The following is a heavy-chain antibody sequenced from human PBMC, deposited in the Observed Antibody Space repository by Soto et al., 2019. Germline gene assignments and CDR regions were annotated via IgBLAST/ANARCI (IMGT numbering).Heavy chain of an antibody. J-gene: IGHJ5*02. CDR2: INPFDGSR. Sequence: ASVKVSCKASGYIFTSYYIHWVRQAPGQGLEWMGWINPFDGSRMFAQSFQGRVTMTRDTSTSTAHMELRSLRSDDTAVYYCAREGGYYDSSGYYVDLFDPWGQGSLVTVSS. V-gene: IGHV1-46*01. CDR3: AREGGYYDSSGYYVDLFDP. D-gene: IGHD3-22*01. CDR1: GYIFTSYY.